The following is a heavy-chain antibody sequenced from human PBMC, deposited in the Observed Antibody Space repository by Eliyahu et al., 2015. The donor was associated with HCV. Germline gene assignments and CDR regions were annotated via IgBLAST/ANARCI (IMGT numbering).Heavy chain of an antibody. J-gene: IGHJ3*01. Sequence: EVQLVESGGGLVQPGGSLRLSCAASGFSFGNPYIHWVRQVPGRGLEWVSRSSTDGSSTNYADSVKGRFTISRDNAKNTVYLQMNNLRHEDTAVYYCARGIVGVSVAFDFWGQGTMVTVSS. V-gene: IGHV3-74*02. CDR3: ARGIVGVSVAFDF. CDR1: GFSFGNPY. D-gene: IGHD3-22*01. CDR2: SSTDGSST.